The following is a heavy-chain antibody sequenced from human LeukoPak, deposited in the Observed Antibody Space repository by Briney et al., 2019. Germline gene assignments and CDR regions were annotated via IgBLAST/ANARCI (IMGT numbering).Heavy chain of an antibody. J-gene: IGHJ5*02. D-gene: IGHD4-17*01. CDR3: ASGKYGLRSWSDP. V-gene: IGHV1-69*05. CDR1: GGTFNRYA. CDR2: IIPIFGTA. Sequence: GASVKVSCKASGGTFNRYAVTWVRQAPGQGLEWLGGIIPIFGTANYAQRFQGRVTITTDESTNTAYMELTSLTSEDTAVYYCASGKYGLRSWSDPWGQGTLVTVSP.